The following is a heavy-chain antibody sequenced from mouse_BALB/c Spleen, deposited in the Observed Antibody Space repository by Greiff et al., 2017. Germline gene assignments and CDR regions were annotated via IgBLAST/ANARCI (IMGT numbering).Heavy chain of an antibody. D-gene: IGHD2-4*01. Sequence: EVQLVESGGGLVQPGGSRKLSCAASGFTFSSFGMHWVRQAPEKGLEWVAYISSGSSTIYYADTVKGRFTISRDNPKNTLFLQMTSLRSEDTAMYYCARSTMITTYFDYWGQGTTLTVSS. J-gene: IGHJ2*01. CDR1: GFTFSSFG. CDR3: ARSTMITTYFDY. V-gene: IGHV5-17*02. CDR2: ISSGSSTI.